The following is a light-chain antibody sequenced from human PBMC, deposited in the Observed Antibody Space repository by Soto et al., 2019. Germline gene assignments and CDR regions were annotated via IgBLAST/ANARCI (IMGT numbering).Light chain of an antibody. J-gene: IGLJ2*01. CDR1: SSNIGNNY. CDR2: DSN. Sequence: QSVLTQPPSVSAAPGQKVTISRSGSSSNIGNNYVSWYQHLPGTAPKRLIYDSNKRSPGIPDRFSGSKSGTSATLGITGLQPGDEADYYCVACDSSLSAVVFGGGTKLTVL. CDR3: VACDSSLSAVV. V-gene: IGLV1-51*01.